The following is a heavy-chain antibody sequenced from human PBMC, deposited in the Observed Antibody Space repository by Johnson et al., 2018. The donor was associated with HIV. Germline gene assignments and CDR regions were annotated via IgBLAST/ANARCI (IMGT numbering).Heavy chain of an antibody. CDR3: AKDRGYSGYEGDAFDI. CDR1: GFTFSSNW. D-gene: IGHD5-12*01. CDR2: IKQDGSEK. Sequence: VQLVESGGGVVQPGRSLRLSCTASGFTFSSNWMNWVRQAPGKGLEWVANIKQDGSEKYYADSVKGRFTISRDNSKNTLYLQMNSLRAEDTAVYYCAKDRGYSGYEGDAFDIWGQGTMVTVSS. V-gene: IGHV3-7*01. J-gene: IGHJ3*02.